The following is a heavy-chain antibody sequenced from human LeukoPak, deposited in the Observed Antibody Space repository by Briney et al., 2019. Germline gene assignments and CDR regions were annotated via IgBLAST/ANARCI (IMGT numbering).Heavy chain of an antibody. CDR1: GFTFSSYA. D-gene: IGHD2-2*01. CDR2: IGSNGGSI. Sequence: GGSLRLSCSASGFTFSSYAMHWVRQAPGKGLEYISVIGSNGGSIYYADSVKGRFTISRDNSKNTLYLQMSSLRAEDTAVYYCAKDTGKAVVPAAPMGYWGQGTLVTVSS. J-gene: IGHJ4*02. V-gene: IGHV3-64D*06. CDR3: AKDTGKAVVPAAPMGY.